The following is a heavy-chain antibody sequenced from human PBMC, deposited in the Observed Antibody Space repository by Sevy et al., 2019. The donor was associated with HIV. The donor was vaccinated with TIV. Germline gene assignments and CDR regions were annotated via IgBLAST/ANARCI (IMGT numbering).Heavy chain of an antibody. CDR3: ARVSHYYYGMDV. J-gene: IGHJ6*02. CDR2: IYYSGST. Sequence: SETLSLTCTVSGGSISSGGYYWSWIRQHPGKGLEWIGYIYYSGSTYYNPSLKSRVTISVDTSKNQFSLKLSSVTAADTAVYYCARVSHYYYGMDVWGQRTTVTISS. V-gene: IGHV4-31*03. CDR1: GGSISSGGYY.